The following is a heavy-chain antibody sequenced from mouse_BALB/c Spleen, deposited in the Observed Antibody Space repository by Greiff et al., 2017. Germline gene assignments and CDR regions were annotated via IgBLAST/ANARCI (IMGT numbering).Heavy chain of an antibody. J-gene: IGHJ4*01. CDR1: GFTFSSYA. Sequence: EVKLVESGGGLVKPGGSLKLSCAASGFTFSSYAMSWVRQTPEKRLEWVASISSGGSTYYPDSVKGRFTISRDNARNILYLQMSSLRSEDTAMYYCARGLITTATYYAMDYWGQGTSVTVSS. CDR3: ARGLITTATYYAMDY. D-gene: IGHD1-2*01. CDR2: ISSGGST. V-gene: IGHV5-6-5*01.